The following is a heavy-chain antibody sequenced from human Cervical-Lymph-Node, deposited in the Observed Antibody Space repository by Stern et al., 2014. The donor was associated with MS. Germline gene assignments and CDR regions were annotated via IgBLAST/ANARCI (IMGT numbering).Heavy chain of an antibody. V-gene: IGHV4-59*01. D-gene: IGHD3-16*01. CDR1: GASISSSY. Sequence: VQLVESGPGLVKPSETLSLTCTVSGASISSSYWSWIRQPPGKGPEWIAYIYYSWITNYNPSLRSRVTISVDMAKNQFSLKVTSVTAADTAVYYCAKWGTGGYGHFDYWGQGILVTVSS. CDR3: AKWGTGGYGHFDY. CDR2: IYYSWIT. J-gene: IGHJ4*02.